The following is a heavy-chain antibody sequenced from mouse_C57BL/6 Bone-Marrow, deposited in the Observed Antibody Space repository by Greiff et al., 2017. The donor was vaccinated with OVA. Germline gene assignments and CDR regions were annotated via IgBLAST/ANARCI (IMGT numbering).Heavy chain of an antibody. CDR2: IDPENGDT. CDR1: GFNIKDDY. Sequence: VQLQQSGAELVRPGASVKLSCTASGFNIKDDYMHWVKQRPEQGLEWIGWIDPENGDTEYASKFQGKATITADTSSNTAYLQLSSLTSEDTAVYYCTYYDYDGGFAYWGQGTLVTVSA. CDR3: TYYDYDGGFAY. V-gene: IGHV14-4*01. J-gene: IGHJ3*01. D-gene: IGHD2-4*01.